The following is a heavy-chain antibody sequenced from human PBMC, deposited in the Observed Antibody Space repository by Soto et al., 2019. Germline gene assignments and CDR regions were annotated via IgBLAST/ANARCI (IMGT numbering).Heavy chain of an antibody. CDR2: VSGSGDSA. CDR1: GGFTFSSYA. CDR3: ASQAGVVAATLSGKPGKPLVDY. D-gene: IGHD2-15*01. J-gene: IGHJ4*02. Sequence: GSLRLSCAASGGFTFSSYAMAWVRQAPGGGLEWVSTVSGSGDSAYYADSAESRFTISRDNSQNTVYLQMNSLRAEDTAVYYCASQAGVVAATLSGKPGKPLVDYWGQGTLVTVS. V-gene: IGHV3-23*01.